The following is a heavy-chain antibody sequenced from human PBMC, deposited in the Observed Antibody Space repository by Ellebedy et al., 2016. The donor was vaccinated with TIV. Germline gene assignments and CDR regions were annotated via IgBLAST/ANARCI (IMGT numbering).Heavy chain of an antibody. CDR3: VRIEDGGWALDQ. J-gene: IGHJ4*02. V-gene: IGHV1-69*13. D-gene: IGHD6-19*01. CDR2: VIPIIGAV. CDR1: GDILSSYA. Sequence: AASVKVSCKASGDILSSYAISWVRQAPGQGLEWMGGVIPIIGAVNYAQDFQGRVTITADAFTYTSHMLLSSLRSDDTAIYYCVRIEDGGWALDQWGEGTLVTVSS.